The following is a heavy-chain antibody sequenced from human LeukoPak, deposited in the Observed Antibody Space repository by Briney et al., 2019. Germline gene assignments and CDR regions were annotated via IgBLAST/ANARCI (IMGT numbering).Heavy chain of an antibody. D-gene: IGHD7-27*01. CDR2: IWNDGSQK. J-gene: IGHJ2*01. CDR1: GFTFSSYG. Sequence: GRSLRLSCAASGFTFSSYGMHWVRQAPGKGLEWVAVIWNDGSQKYYADSVKGRFTISRDNSMNTLYLQMNGLRDEDTAVYYCARPGERWDNWYFDLWGRGTLVTVSS. CDR3: ARPGERWDNWYFDL. V-gene: IGHV3-33*01.